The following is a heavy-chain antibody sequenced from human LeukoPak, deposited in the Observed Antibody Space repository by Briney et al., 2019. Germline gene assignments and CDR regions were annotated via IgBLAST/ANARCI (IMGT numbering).Heavy chain of an antibody. CDR2: INHSGST. J-gene: IGHJ4*02. D-gene: IGHD3-3*01. V-gene: IGHV4-34*01. CDR1: GGSFSGYY. CDR3: ASISFWSGYYRDY. Sequence: SETLSLTCAGYGGSFSGYYWSWIRQPPGKGLEWIGEINHSGSTNYNPSLKSRVTISVDTSKNQFSLKLSSVTAADTAVYYCASISFWSGYYRDYWGQGTLVTVSS.